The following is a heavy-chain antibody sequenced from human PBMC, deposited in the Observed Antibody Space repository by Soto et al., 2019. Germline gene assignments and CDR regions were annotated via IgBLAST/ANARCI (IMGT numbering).Heavy chain of an antibody. Sequence: GSLRLSCAASGFTFSNAWMSWVRQAPGKGLEWVGRIKSKTDGGTTDYAAPVKGRFTISRDDSKNTLYLQMNSLKTEDTAVYYCTTSLIAARPSPHDAFDIWGQGTMVTVSS. CDR2: IKSKTDGGTT. J-gene: IGHJ3*02. CDR1: GFTFSNAW. V-gene: IGHV3-15*01. CDR3: TTSLIAARPSPHDAFDI. D-gene: IGHD6-6*01.